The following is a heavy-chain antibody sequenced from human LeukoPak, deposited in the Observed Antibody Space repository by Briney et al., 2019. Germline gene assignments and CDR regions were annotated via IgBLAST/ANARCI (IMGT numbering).Heavy chain of an antibody. CDR2: IYTSGST. D-gene: IGHD3-3*01. CDR1: GGSISSYF. V-gene: IGHV4-4*07. J-gene: IGHJ6*03. Sequence: PSETLSLTCTVSGGSISSYFWSWIRQPAGQGLEWIGRIYTSGSTNYNPSLESRVTISVDKSKDRFSLKLSSVTAADTAVYYCARYQSGRIFGGNYMDVWGKGTTVTVSS. CDR3: ARYQSGRIFGGNYMDV.